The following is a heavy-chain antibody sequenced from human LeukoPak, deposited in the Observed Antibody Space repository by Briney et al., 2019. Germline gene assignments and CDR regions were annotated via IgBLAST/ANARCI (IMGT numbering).Heavy chain of an antibody. Sequence: PSETLSLTCTVSGGSISSSSYYWGWIRQPPGKGLEWIGSIYYSGSTYYNPSLKSRVTISVDTSKNQFSLKLSSVTAADTAVYYCARGRCSGGSCYFFDYWGQGTLVTVSS. D-gene: IGHD2-15*01. J-gene: IGHJ4*02. CDR2: IYYSGST. CDR3: ARGRCSGGSCYFFDY. V-gene: IGHV4-39*01. CDR1: GGSISSSSYY.